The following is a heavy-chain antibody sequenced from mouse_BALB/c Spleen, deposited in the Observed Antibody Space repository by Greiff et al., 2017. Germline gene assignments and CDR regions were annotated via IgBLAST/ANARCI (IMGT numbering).Heavy chain of an antibody. Sequence: EVKLMESGGGLVQPGGSRKLSCAASGFTFSSFGMHWVRQAPEKGLEWVAYISSGSSTIYYADTVKGRFTISRDNPKNTLFLQMTSLRSEDTAMYYGARAGTGGGDYWGQGTTLSVSS. CDR2: ISSGSSTI. CDR1: GFTFSSFG. V-gene: IGHV5-17*02. J-gene: IGHJ2*01. CDR3: ARAGTGGGDY. D-gene: IGHD4-1*01.